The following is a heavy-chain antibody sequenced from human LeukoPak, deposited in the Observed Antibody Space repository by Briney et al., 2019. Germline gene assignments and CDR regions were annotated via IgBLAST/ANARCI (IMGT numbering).Heavy chain of an antibody. V-gene: IGHV1-2*02. CDR2: INPNSGGT. CDR3: ARDLGYYGSSGTYYFDY. D-gene: IGHD3-22*01. Sequence: ASVKVSCKASGYTFTGYYMHWVRQAPGQGLEWMGWINPNSGGTNYAQKFQGRVTMTRDTSISTAYMELSRLRSDDTAVYYCARDLGYYGSSGTYYFDYWGQGTLVTVSS. CDR1: GYTFTGYY. J-gene: IGHJ4*02.